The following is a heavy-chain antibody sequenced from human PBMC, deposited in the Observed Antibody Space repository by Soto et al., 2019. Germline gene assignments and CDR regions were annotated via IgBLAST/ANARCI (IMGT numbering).Heavy chain of an antibody. CDR3: ARDRKSLRYFDWSGHSLKSDAFDI. CDR2: ISAYNGNT. J-gene: IGHJ3*02. V-gene: IGHV1-18*01. D-gene: IGHD3-9*01. CDR1: GYTFTSCG. Sequence: QVQLVQSGAEVKKPGASVKVSCKASGYTFTSCGISWVRQAPGQGLEWMGWISAYNGNTNYAQKLQGRVTMTTDTPTSTAYMELRSLSSDDTALYYSARDRKSLRYFDWSGHSLKSDAFDICLQGTMVTVSS.